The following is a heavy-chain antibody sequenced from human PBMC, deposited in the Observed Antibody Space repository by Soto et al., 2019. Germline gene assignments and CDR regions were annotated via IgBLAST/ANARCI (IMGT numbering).Heavy chain of an antibody. CDR2: INHSGST. J-gene: IGHJ4*02. CDR1: PGFPSPYN. V-gene: IGHV4-34*01. CDR3: ASRSIAAAGVYYFDY. Sequence: SQNVSVTNAVYPGFPSPYNWSECRLPPGKGLEWIGEINHSGSTNYTPSLKSRVTISVDTSKNQFSLKLSSVTAADTAVYYCASRSIAAAGVYYFDYWGQGTLVTVS. D-gene: IGHD6-13*01.